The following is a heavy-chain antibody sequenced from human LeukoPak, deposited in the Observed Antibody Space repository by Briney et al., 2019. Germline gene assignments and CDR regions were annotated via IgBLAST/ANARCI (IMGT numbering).Heavy chain of an antibody. CDR3: ATGLDAFDI. V-gene: IGHV4-59*01. Sequence: PSETLSLTCAISCGAISIYNASWIRQTLGKGLEWIGYIYYSGSTNYNPSLQSRVTISVDTSKNQFSLKLSSVTAADAAVYYCATGLDAFDIWGQGTMVTVSS. D-gene: IGHD3/OR15-3a*01. CDR2: IYYSGST. J-gene: IGHJ3*02. CDR1: CGAISIYN.